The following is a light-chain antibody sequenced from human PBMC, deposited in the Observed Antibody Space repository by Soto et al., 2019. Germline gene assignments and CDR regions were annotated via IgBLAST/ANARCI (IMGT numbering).Light chain of an antibody. CDR2: GAS. V-gene: IGKV3-20*01. CDR1: QSFTSNY. CDR3: QQYGSSPLIT. Sequence: ENVLTQYPGTLSLSPGERCTRSCVAIQSFTSNYLAWYQQKPGQAPRLLIYGASTRATGIPDRFSGSGSGTDFTLTISRLEPEDFAVYHCQQYGSSPLITVGQVTRLEIK. J-gene: IGKJ5*01.